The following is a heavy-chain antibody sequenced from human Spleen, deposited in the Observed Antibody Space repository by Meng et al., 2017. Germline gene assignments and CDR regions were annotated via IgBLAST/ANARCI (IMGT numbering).Heavy chain of an antibody. V-gene: IGHV3-7*01. D-gene: IGHD3-10*01. Sequence: GESLKISCAASGLSFSRNWMSWVRQVSGKGLEWVANIKEDGSEIYYVDSVKGRFTISRDNAKKSLYLQMNSLKAEDTAVYYCARDPRAPDSYFYYGLDVWGQGTTVTVSS. CDR3: ARDPRAPDSYFYYGLDV. CDR2: IKEDGSEI. J-gene: IGHJ6*02. CDR1: GLSFSRNW.